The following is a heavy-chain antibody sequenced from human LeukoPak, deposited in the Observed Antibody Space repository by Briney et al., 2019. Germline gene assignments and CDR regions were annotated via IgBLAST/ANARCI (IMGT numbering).Heavy chain of an antibody. CDR2: IKQDGSEE. CDR1: GFTFSSYW. V-gene: IGHV3-7*04. J-gene: IGHJ4*02. Sequence: GGSLRLSCAASGFTFSSYWMSWVRQAPGKGLEWVANIKQDGSEEYYVDSVKGRFTISRDDAKNSLYLQMNSLRAEDTAVYYCARGLTFSSWFFDYWGQGTLVTVSS. CDR3: ARGLTFSSWFFDY. D-gene: IGHD6-13*01.